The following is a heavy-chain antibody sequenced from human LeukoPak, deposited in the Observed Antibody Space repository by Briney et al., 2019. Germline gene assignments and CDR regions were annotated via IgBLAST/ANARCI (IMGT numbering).Heavy chain of an antibody. D-gene: IGHD5-18*01. V-gene: IGHV4-31*03. CDR2: IYYSGST. Sequence: SETLSLTCTVSGGSISSGGYYWSWIRQHPGKGLEWIGYIYYSGSTYYNPSLKSRVTISVDTSKNQFSLKLSPVTAADTAVYYCARRYGARPGYYFDYWGQGTLVTVSS. CDR3: ARRYGARPGYYFDY. CDR1: GGSISSGGYY. J-gene: IGHJ4*02.